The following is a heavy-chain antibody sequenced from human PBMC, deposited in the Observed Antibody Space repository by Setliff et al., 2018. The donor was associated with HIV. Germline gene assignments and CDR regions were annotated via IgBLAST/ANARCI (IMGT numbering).Heavy chain of an antibody. V-gene: IGHV3-7*03. CDR2: INRDGTEK. J-gene: IGHJ4*02. Sequence: GGSLRLSCAASGFTFSNYWMTWVRQAPGKGLEWVAQINRDGTEKYYVDSVKGRFTISRDNAKNSLYLQMNSLRAGDTAVYYCARDAPLYSNYVGYFDYWGQGTLVTVSS. CDR1: GFTFSNYW. CDR3: ARDAPLYSNYVGYFDY. D-gene: IGHD4-4*01.